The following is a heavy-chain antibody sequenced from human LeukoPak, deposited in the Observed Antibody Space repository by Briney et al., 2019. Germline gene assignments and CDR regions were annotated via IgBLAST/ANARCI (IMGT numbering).Heavy chain of an antibody. Sequence: GGSLRLSCAASGFTFSSSAMSWVRQVPGKGLEWVSGISASGGSTNYADSVRGRFTISRDNSKNTLYVQMNSLRDEDTALCYCAKDQRWESPHYLDSWGQGTLVTVSS. D-gene: IGHD1-26*01. CDR3: AKDQRWESPHYLDS. CDR1: GFTFSSSA. V-gene: IGHV3-23*01. J-gene: IGHJ4*02. CDR2: ISASGGST.